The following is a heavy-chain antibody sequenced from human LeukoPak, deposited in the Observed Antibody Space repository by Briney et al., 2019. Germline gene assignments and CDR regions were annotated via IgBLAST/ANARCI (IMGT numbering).Heavy chain of an antibody. D-gene: IGHD3-10*01. CDR3: ARRLAGKTMGSPQDY. CDR2: ISGSDSST. J-gene: IGHJ4*02. CDR1: GFTLSNAW. V-gene: IGHV3-23*01. Sequence: PGGSLRLSCAASGFTLSNAWMNWVRQAPGKGLEWVSSISGSDSSTFYGDSVKGRFTISRDNSKNTLYLQMSSLRAEDTALYYCARRLAGKTMGSPQDYWGQGTLVTVSS.